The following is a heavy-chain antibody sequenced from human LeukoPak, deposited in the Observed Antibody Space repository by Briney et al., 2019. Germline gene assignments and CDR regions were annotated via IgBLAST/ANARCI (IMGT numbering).Heavy chain of an antibody. D-gene: IGHD4-17*01. J-gene: IGHJ5*02. CDR1: GGSISSGDYY. CDR3: ARVSFDDYGDLGRWFDP. Sequence: SETLSLTCTVSGGSISSGDYYWSWIRQPPGKGLEWIGYIYYSGSTYYNPSLKSRVTISVDTSKNQFSLKLSSVTAADTAVYYCARVSFDDYGDLGRWFDPWGQGTLVTVSS. CDR2: IYYSGST. V-gene: IGHV4-30-4*01.